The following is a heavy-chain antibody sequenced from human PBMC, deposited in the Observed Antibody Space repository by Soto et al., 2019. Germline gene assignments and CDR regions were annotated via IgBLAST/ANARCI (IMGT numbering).Heavy chain of an antibody. V-gene: IGHV3-21*06. Sequence: EVQVVESGGGLVKPGGSLRLSCAASGFAFSPYGMNWVRQAPGKWLEWVSSISSGGDYIFYADSVKGRFTISRDNAKNSLYLQMNSLRAEDAAVYYCARVGGSCSTASCFAYFDSWGQGTLVTVSS. CDR2: ISSGGDYI. CDR1: GFAFSPYG. D-gene: IGHD2-2*01. J-gene: IGHJ4*02. CDR3: ARVGGSCSTASCFAYFDS.